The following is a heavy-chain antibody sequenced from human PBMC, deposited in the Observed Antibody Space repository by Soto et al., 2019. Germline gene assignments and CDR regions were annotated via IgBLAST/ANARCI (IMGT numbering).Heavy chain of an antibody. CDR1: GFTFSSYG. CDR2: IWYDGSNK. D-gene: IGHD2-2*01. Sequence: GGSLRLSCAASGFTFSSYGMHWVRQAPGKGLEWVAVIWYDGSNKYYADSVKGRFTISRDNSKNTLYLQMNSLRAEDTAVYYCARDSYCSSTSCYATGYYYYYMDVWGKGTTVTVSS. J-gene: IGHJ6*03. CDR3: ARDSYCSSTSCYATGYYYYYMDV. V-gene: IGHV3-33*01.